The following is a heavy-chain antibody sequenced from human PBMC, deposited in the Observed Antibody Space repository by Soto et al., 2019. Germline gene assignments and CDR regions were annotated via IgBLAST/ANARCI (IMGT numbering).Heavy chain of an antibody. Sequence: PGGSLRLSCAASGFTFSSFWMHWVRQTPGKGLVWVSRINSDGSSTSYADSVKGRFTISRDNAKNTLYLQMNSLTAEDTAVYYCARDSSKTAGGTFRWGQGTLVTVSS. D-gene: IGHD3-16*01. J-gene: IGHJ1*01. V-gene: IGHV3-74*01. CDR1: GFTFSSFW. CDR2: INSDGSST. CDR3: ARDSSKTAGGTFR.